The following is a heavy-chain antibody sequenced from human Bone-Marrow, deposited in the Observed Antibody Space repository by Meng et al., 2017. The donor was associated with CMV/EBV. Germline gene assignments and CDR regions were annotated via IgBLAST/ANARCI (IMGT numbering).Heavy chain of an antibody. V-gene: IGHV4-34*01. CDR2: INHSGST. D-gene: IGHD3-10*01. CDR3: AKTQLLWFGKSVV. CDR1: GGSFSGYY. J-gene: IGHJ4*02. Sequence: SETLSLTCAVYGGSFSGYYWSWIRQPPGKGLEWIGEINHSGSTNYNPSLKSRVTISVDTSKNQFSLKLSSVTAADTAVYYCAKTQLLWFGKSVVWGQGRLVTVSS.